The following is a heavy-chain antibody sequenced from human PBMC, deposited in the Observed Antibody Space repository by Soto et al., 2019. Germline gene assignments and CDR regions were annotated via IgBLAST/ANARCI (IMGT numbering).Heavy chain of an antibody. D-gene: IGHD3-10*01. CDR2: ISWDGGST. V-gene: IGHV3-43*01. J-gene: IGHJ4*02. Sequence: EVQLVESGGVVVQPGGSLRLSCAASGFTFDDYTMHWVRQAPGKGLEWVSLISWDGGSTYYADSVKGRFTISRDNSKNSLYLQMNSLRTEDTALYYCAKDSSKRNGGFDYWGQGTLVTVSS. CDR3: AKDSSKRNGGFDY. CDR1: GFTFDDYT.